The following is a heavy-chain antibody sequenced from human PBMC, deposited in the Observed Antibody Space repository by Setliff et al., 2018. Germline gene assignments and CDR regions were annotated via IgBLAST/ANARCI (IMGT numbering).Heavy chain of an antibody. CDR3: LRLVRYCTKIACQATSGDEV. Sequence: ASVKVSCKASGYTFSNYGITWVRQAPGQGLEWMGWISAYNGKTYSAQKFQDRVTMTTHTSTNMGYLELRDLRSDDTAVYYCLRLVRYCTKIACQATSGDEVWGLGTLV. CDR1: GYTFSNYG. D-gene: IGHD2-8*01. CDR2: ISAYNGKT. V-gene: IGHV1-18*01. J-gene: IGHJ4*02.